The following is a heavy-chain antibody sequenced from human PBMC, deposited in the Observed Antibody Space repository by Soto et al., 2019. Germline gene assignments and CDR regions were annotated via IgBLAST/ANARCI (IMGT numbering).Heavy chain of an antibody. CDR3: AKGGGYLDMANFDY. Sequence: QVQLVESGGGVVQPGRSLRLSCAASGFTFSSYGMHWVRQAPGKGLEWVAVISYDGSNKYYADSVKGRFTISRDNSKNPPYRQMNSLRAEDTAVYYCAKGGGYLDMANFDYWGQGTLVTVSS. CDR2: ISYDGSNK. CDR1: GFTFSSYG. J-gene: IGHJ4*02. V-gene: IGHV3-30*18. D-gene: IGHD1-1*01.